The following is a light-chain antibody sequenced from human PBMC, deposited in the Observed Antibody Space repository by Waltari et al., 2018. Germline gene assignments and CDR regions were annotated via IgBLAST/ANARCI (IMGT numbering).Light chain of an antibody. V-gene: IGKV1-5*03. J-gene: IGKJ1*01. Sequence: DIQMTQSPSTLSASVGDRVTLTCRASESISNWFAWYQQKPGKAPKVLIHKASSLESGVPSRFSGSGSATEFTLTISNLQPDDFATYYCQQYDSFWTFGQGTKVEIK. CDR1: ESISNW. CDR2: KAS. CDR3: QQYDSFWT.